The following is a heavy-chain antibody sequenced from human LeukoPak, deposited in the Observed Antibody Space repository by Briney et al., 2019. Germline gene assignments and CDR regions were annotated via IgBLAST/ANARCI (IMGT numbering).Heavy chain of an antibody. CDR1: GGSISSTSW. Sequence: PSETLSLTCGVSGGSISSTSWWSWVRQPPGQRLEWIGEISLAGRTNYNPSLNGRVTMSLDESSNQLSLNLTSVTAADTAIYYCSRESGAFCPFGYWGQGTLVIVPS. CDR2: ISLAGRT. CDR3: SRESGAFCPFGY. D-gene: IGHD1-26*01. J-gene: IGHJ4*02. V-gene: IGHV4-4*02.